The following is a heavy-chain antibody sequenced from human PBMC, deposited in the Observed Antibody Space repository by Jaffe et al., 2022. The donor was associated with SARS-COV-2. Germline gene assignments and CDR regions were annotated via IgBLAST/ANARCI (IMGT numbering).Heavy chain of an antibody. D-gene: IGHD3-9*01. CDR1: GYTFTSYG. CDR3: ARVTPYYDILTGYYIPLYMDV. J-gene: IGHJ6*03. CDR2: ISAYNGNT. V-gene: IGHV1-18*01. Sequence: QVQLVQSGAEVKKPGASVKVSCKASGYTFTSYGISWVRQAPGQGLEWMGWISAYNGNTNYAQKLQGRVTMTTDTSTSTAYMELRSLRSDDTAVYYCARVTPYYDILTGYYIPLYMDVWGKGTTVTVSS.